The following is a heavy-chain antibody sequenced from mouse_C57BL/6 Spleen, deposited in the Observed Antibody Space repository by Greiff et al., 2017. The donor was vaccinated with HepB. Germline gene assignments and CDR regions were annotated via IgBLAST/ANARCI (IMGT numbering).Heavy chain of an antibody. V-gene: IGHV3-6*01. CDR2: ISYDGSN. D-gene: IGHD4-1*02. CDR3: AREQLGRDWYFDV. CDR1: GYSITSGYY. J-gene: IGHJ1*03. Sequence: EVKLQQSGPGLVKPSQSLSLTCSVTGYSITSGYYWNWIRQFPGNKLEWMGYISYDGSNNYNPSLKNRISITRDTSKNQFFLKLNSVTTEDTATYYCAREQLGRDWYFDVWGTGTTVTVSS.